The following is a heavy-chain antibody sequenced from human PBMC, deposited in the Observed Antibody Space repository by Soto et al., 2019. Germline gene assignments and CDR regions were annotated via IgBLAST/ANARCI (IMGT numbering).Heavy chain of an antibody. Sequence: QVTLKESGPTLVKPTESLTLTCTFSGFSLATHGVGVGWIRQPPGEALEWLALISWNDDNRYSPSLKSRLTTAKDTSKNQVVLNMANMDPVDTATYYCAHARLLWVGGYFDYWGQGILVTVSS. J-gene: IGHJ4*02. CDR1: GFSLATHGVG. CDR2: ISWNDDN. D-gene: IGHD3-10*01. CDR3: AHARLLWVGGYFDY. V-gene: IGHV2-5*01.